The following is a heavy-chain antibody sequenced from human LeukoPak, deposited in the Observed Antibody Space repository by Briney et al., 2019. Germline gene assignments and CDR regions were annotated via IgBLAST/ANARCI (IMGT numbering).Heavy chain of an antibody. V-gene: IGHV3-48*03. CDR3: ARDASGHDLPFDY. J-gene: IGHJ4*02. Sequence: GGSLRLSCAASGFTFSRYEMNWVRQAPVKGLEWVSYISGGGETRYYADSVKGRFTISRDNGKNSLYLQMNSLRAEDTAVYYCARDASGHDLPFDYWGQGTLVTVSS. CDR2: ISGGGETR. CDR1: GFTFSRYE. D-gene: IGHD6-25*01.